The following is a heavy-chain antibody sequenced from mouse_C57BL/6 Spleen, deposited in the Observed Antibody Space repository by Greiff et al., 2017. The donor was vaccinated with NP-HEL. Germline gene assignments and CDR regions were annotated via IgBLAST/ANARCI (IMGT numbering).Heavy chain of an antibody. CDR2: IYPRSGNT. V-gene: IGHV1-81*01. CDR1: GYTFTSYG. CDR3: ARAQSYDYSDY. J-gene: IGHJ2*01. Sequence: VKLMESGAELARPGASVKLSCKASGYTFTSYGISWVKQRTGQGLEWIGEIYPRSGNTYYNEKFKGKATLTADKSSSTAYMELRSLTSEDSAVYFCARAQSYDYSDYWGQGTTLTVSS. D-gene: IGHD2-3*01.